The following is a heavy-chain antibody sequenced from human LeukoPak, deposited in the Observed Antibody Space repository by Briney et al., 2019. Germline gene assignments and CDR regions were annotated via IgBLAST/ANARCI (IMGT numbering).Heavy chain of an antibody. CDR2: INPNSGGT. V-gene: IGHV1-2*02. J-gene: IGHJ5*02. Sequence: ASVKVSCKASGYTFTGYYMHWVRQAPGQGLGWVGWINPNSGGTNYEQKFQGRVTMTRDTSISTAYMELSRLRSDDTAVYYCARDPRDDYGDYDGFDPWGQGTLVTVSS. D-gene: IGHD4-17*01. CDR1: GYTFTGYY. CDR3: ARDPRDDYGDYDGFDP.